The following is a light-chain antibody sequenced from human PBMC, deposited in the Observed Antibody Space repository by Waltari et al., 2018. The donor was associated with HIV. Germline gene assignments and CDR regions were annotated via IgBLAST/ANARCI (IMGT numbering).Light chain of an antibody. J-gene: IGLJ3*02. CDR3: ATWDDSLSGPV. V-gene: IGLV1-44*01. Sequence: QSVLTQPPSASGTPGQRVTISCFGRSSHLGGNTVNWYLQFPGSAPQLLMYSTDQRPSGVPDRFSGSKSGTSASLAISGLQSEDEADYYCATWDDSLSGPVFGGGTKVTVV. CDR1: SSHLGGNT. CDR2: STD.